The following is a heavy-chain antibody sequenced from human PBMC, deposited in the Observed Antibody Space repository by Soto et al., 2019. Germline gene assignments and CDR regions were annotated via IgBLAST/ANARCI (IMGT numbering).Heavy chain of an antibody. V-gene: IGHV1-2*04. CDR1: GYTFTGYY. CDR2: INPNSGGT. D-gene: IGHD3-10*01. Sequence: QVQLVQSGAEVKKPGASVKVSCKAPGYTFTGYYMHWVRQAPGQGREWMGWINPNSGGTNYAQKFQGWVTMTRDTSISTAYMELSRLRSDDTAVYYCASAIGQRFGDNDGMDVWGQGTTVTVSS. J-gene: IGHJ6*02. CDR3: ASAIGQRFGDNDGMDV.